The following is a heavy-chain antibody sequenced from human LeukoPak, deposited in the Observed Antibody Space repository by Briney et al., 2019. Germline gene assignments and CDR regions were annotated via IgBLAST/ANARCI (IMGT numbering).Heavy chain of an antibody. CDR1: GGSIRNIYY. CDR3: ARQIAAATLYYFDY. V-gene: IGHV4-39*01. Sequence: SETLSLTCTVSGGSIRNIYYWGWIRQPPGKGLQWIGSIYYSGSTYYNPSHKGRVTISVDTSKNQFSLKLSSVTAADTAVYYCARQIAAATLYYFDYWGQGTLITVSS. J-gene: IGHJ4*02. CDR2: IYYSGST. D-gene: IGHD6-13*01.